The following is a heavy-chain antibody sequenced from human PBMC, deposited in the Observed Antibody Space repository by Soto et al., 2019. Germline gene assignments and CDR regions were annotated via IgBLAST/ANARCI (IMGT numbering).Heavy chain of an antibody. CDR2: ISGSGSNT. CDR3: EQDWWAADINWCDP. D-gene: IGHD2-15*01. Sequence: GGSVRLSCAASGFTFNIYAMNWVRQAPGKGLEWVSSISGSGSNTYYADSVKGRFTVSRDNSKSTLYLQMNSLRAEDTAVYYCEQDWWAADINWCDPWCQGTRVTVSS. J-gene: IGHJ5*02. V-gene: IGHV3-23*01. CDR1: GFTFNIYA.